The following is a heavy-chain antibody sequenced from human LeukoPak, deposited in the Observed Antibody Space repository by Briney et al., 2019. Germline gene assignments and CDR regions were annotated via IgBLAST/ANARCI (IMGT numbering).Heavy chain of an antibody. V-gene: IGHV4-59*08. J-gene: IGHJ3*02. Sequence: PSDTLTLTCTVSGGTISSYYWRWIRQPPGKGLDWVGYIYYSGSTNYNPSLKSRVTISVNTSKNQFSLKLSSVTAADTAVYYCARHGAMIVVNDAFDIWGQGTMVTVSS. CDR3: ARHGAMIVVNDAFDI. CDR1: GGTISSYY. CDR2: IYYSGST. D-gene: IGHD3-22*01.